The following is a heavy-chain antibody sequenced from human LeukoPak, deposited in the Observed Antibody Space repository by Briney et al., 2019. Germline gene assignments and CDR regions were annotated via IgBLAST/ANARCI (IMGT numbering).Heavy chain of an antibody. D-gene: IGHD1-26*01. CDR3: ARQRGRWDSFDY. Sequence: PSETLSLTCTVSGGSISTSSYYWGWIRQPPGKGLEWIGYIYYSGSTNYNPALKSRVTISVDTSKNQFSLKLSSVTAADTAVYYCARQRGRWDSFDYWGQGTLVTVSS. V-gene: IGHV4-61*05. CDR1: GGSISTSSYY. CDR2: IYYSGST. J-gene: IGHJ4*02.